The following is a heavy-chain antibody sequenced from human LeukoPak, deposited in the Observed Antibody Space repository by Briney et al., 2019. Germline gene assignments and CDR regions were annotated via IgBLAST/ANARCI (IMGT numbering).Heavy chain of an antibody. J-gene: IGHJ4*02. CDR2: VKQDGSEK. CDR1: TFTLNNYW. Sequence: GGSLRLSCTASTFTLNNYWMSWVRQAPGKGLEWVANVKQDGSEKYYVDSVKGRFTISRDNAKNSLYLQMNSLRAEDTAVYYCASRAGYTGSWSAFDYWGQGTLVTVSS. V-gene: IGHV3-7*05. CDR3: ASRAGYTGSWSAFDY. D-gene: IGHD6-13*01.